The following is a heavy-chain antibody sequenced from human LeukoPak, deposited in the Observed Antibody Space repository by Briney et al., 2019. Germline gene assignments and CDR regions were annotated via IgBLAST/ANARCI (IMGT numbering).Heavy chain of an antibody. J-gene: IGHJ6*03. CDR1: GYTFTSYD. D-gene: IGHD1-26*01. V-gene: IGHV1-8*01. Sequence: ASVKVSCKASGYTFTSYDINWVRQATGQGLEWMGWMNPNSGSTGYAQKFQGRVAMTRNTSISTAYMELSSLRSEDTAVYYCARVGGATSHYYYMDVWGKGTTVTVSS. CDR3: ARVGGATSHYYYMDV. CDR2: MNPNSGST.